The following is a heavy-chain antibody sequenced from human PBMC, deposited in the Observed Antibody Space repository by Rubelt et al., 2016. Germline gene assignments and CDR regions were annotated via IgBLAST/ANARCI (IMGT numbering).Heavy chain of an antibody. CDR3: ARGGGGGYSYGSLDN. CDR1: GGSISSYY. V-gene: IGHV4-59*01. CDR2: IYDSGST. J-gene: IGHJ4*02. Sequence: QVQLQESGPGLVKPSETLSLTCTVSGGSISSYYWSWIRQPPGKGLEYIGYIYDSGSTNYNPCLKRQVTISVDTSKNQFSLELNSVTAADTAVYYCARGGGGGYSYGSLDNWGQGTLVTVSS. D-gene: IGHD5-18*01.